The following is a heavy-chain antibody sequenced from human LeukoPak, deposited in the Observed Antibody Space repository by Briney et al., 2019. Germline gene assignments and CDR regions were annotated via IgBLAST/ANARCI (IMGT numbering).Heavy chain of an antibody. J-gene: IGHJ5*02. Sequence: GGSLRLSCAASGFTFSSYSMIWVRQAPGKGLEWVSSITSSSSYIYYADSVKVRFTISRDNPKNSLYLQMNNLRAEDTAVYYCAGETTVTSGWFDPWGQGTLVTVSS. D-gene: IGHD4-17*01. CDR3: AGETTVTSGWFDP. V-gene: IGHV3-21*01. CDR1: GFTFSSYS. CDR2: ITSSSSYI.